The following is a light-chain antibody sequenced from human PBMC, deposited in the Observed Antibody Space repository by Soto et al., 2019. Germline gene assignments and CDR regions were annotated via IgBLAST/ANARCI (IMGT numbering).Light chain of an antibody. CDR3: QQYNSYQWT. V-gene: IGKV1-5*01. J-gene: IGKJ1*01. CDR2: EAS. Sequence: DLQMTQSPSTLSASVGDRVTITCRASQSISTWLAWYQQKPGKAPKVLIYEASKLESGVPSRFSGSGSGTEFTLTISTLQPDDVATYYCQQYNSYQWTFGQGTKVDIK. CDR1: QSISTW.